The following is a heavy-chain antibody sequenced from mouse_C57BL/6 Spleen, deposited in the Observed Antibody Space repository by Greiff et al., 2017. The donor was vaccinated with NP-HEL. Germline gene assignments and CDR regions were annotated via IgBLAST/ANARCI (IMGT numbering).Heavy chain of an antibody. D-gene: IGHD4-1*01. CDR2: INPNNGGT. CDR1: GYTFTDYN. J-gene: IGHJ4*01. V-gene: IGHV1-22*01. Sequence: EVQLQESGPELVKPGASVKMSCKASGYTFTDYNMHWVKQSHGKSLEWIGYINPNNGGTSYNQKFKGKATLTVNKSSSTAYMELRSLTSEDSAVYYCASPPWGYYAMDYWGQGTSVTVSS. CDR3: ASPPWGYYAMDY.